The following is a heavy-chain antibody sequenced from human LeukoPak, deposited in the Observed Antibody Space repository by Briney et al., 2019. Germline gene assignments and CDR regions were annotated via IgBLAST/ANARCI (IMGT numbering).Heavy chain of an antibody. J-gene: IGHJ4*02. CDR2: INQDGSEK. D-gene: IGHD4-23*01. V-gene: IGHV3-7*01. CDR1: YW. Sequence: YWXSXXRQAPGKGLEGVANINQDGSEKYYVDSVKGRFTISRDNAKNSLYLQMNSLRAEDTAVYYCARDGKGYWGQGTLVTVSS. CDR3: ARDGKGY.